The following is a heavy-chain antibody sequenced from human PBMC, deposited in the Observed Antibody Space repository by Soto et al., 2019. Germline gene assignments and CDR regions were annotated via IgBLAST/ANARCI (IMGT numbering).Heavy chain of an antibody. Sequence: GGSLRLSCAASGFTFSSFWMDWVRQAPGKGLEWVANISPDGSEKQYVDSVKGRFTISGDNGKNSLYLQMSSLTAEDSALYYCSRSLDSWGQGTRVTVSS. CDR2: ISPDGSEK. CDR3: SRSLDS. V-gene: IGHV3-7*01. CDR1: GFTFSSFW. J-gene: IGHJ4*02.